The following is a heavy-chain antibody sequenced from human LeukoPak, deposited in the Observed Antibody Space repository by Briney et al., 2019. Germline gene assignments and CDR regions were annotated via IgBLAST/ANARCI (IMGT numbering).Heavy chain of an antibody. CDR1: GGSISSSSYY. CDR3: ARDRPRGCLYGGNSRDAFDI. V-gene: IGHV4-61*01. CDR2: SYYSRST. D-gene: IGHD4-23*01. Sequence: SETLSLTCTVSGGSISSSSYYWSWLRQPPGKGLEWIWYSYYSRSTNYNPSLKSRVTISVDTSKNQFSLELSSVTAEDTAVYYCARDRPRGCLYGGNSRDAFDIWGQGTMVTVSS. J-gene: IGHJ3*02.